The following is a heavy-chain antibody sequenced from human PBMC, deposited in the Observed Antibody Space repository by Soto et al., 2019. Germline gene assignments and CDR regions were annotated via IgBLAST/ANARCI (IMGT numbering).Heavy chain of an antibody. V-gene: IGHV3-23*01. J-gene: IGHJ5*02. CDR2: ISGSGGTT. D-gene: IGHD6-19*01. Sequence: EVQLLESGGDLVQPGGSLRLSCAASGFTFSSYAMSWVRQAPGKGLEWVSAISGSGGTTYYADSVKGRFTVSRDNSKNTLYLQVNSLRAEDTAIYYCAKGRDISTSGWLNWFDPWGQGALVIVSS. CDR3: AKGRDISTSGWLNWFDP. CDR1: GFTFSSYA.